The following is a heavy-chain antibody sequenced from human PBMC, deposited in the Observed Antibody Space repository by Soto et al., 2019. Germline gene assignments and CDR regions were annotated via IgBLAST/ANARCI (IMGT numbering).Heavy chain of an antibody. D-gene: IGHD1-26*01. CDR3: ARDRVPYSGSNRWFDP. CDR2: ISAYNGNT. Sequence: QVQLVQSGAEVKKPGASVKVSCKASGYTFTSYGISWVRQAPGQGLEWMGWISAYNGNTNYAQKRQGRVTMTTDTYTRTAYMELRSLRSDDTAVYYCARDRVPYSGSNRWFDPWGQGTLVTISS. J-gene: IGHJ5*02. V-gene: IGHV1-18*01. CDR1: GYTFTSYG.